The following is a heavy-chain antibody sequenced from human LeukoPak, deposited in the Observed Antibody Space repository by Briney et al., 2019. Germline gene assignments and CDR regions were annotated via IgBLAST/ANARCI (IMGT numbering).Heavy chain of an antibody. D-gene: IGHD5-12*01. V-gene: IGHV1-2*02. CDR3: ARGQEWLRFLDY. CDR2: INPNSGGT. J-gene: IGHJ4*02. CDR1: GYTFTGYY. Sequence: ASVKVSCKASGYTFTGYYMHWVRQAPGQGLEGMGWINPNSGGTNYAQKFQGRVTMTRDTSISTAYMELSRLRSDDTAVYYCARGQEWLRFLDYWGQGTLVTVSS.